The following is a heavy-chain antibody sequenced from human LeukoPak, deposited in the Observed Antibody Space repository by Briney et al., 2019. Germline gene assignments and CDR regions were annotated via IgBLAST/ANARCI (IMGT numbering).Heavy chain of an antibody. J-gene: IGHJ6*03. CDR3: AREGYYYYMDV. CDR1: GGSISSYY. Sequence: PSETLSLTCTVSGGSISSYYWSWIRQPPGKGLEWIGYIYYSGSTNYNPSLKSRVTISVDTSKNQFSLKLSSVTAADTAVCYCAREGYYYYMDVWGKGTTVTVSS. CDR2: IYYSGST. V-gene: IGHV4-59*01.